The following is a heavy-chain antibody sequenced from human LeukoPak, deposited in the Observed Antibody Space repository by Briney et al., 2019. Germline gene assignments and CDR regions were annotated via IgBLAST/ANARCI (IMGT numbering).Heavy chain of an antibody. Sequence: GGSLRLSCAASGFSTRTYSMGWVRQAPGKGLEWVSYIGSTSIYADSVKGRFTISRDNAKNSLYLQMNSLRAEDTAVYYCARGNPNRNALDLWGQGTMVTISS. V-gene: IGHV3-48*04. CDR1: GFSTRTYS. CDR2: IGSTSI. D-gene: IGHD1-14*01. CDR3: ARGNPNRNALDL. J-gene: IGHJ3*01.